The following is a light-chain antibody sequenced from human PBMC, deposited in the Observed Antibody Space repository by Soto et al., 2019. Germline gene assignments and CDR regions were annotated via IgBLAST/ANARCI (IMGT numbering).Light chain of an antibody. CDR3: QQYGSSSFA. V-gene: IGKV3-20*01. Sequence: EIVLTQSPGTLSLSPGERATLSCRARQSISSTYLACYQKKPGQATRLLLYGAASRATGMPDRFSGSGSGRDFTLTISRLEPEDSAVYYCQQYGSSSFAFGPGTKVQI. CDR2: GAA. CDR1: QSISSTY. J-gene: IGKJ3*01.